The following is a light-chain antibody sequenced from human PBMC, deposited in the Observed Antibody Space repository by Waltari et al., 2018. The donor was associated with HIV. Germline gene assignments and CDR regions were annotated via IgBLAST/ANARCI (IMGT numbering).Light chain of an antibody. CDR2: TAT. Sequence: DIQMTQSPSSLSASVGDRVTITCRASQNIKNYLNWYQQKPGKAPKILLYTATTLQAGVSSRFNGRGSGTDFTLPITGLEPEDFALYFCQQSFSSPTFGPGTTVDV. CDR1: QNIKNY. J-gene: IGKJ3*01. CDR3: QQSFSSPT. V-gene: IGKV1-39*01.